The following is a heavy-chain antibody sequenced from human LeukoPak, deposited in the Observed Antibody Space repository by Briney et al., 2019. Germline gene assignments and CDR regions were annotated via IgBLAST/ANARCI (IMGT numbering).Heavy chain of an antibody. CDR3: AKLPYGDGQFDY. J-gene: IGHJ4*02. CDR1: GFTFSSYA. Sequence: PGGSLRLSCAASGFTFSSYAMSWVRQAPGKGLEWVSAISGSGGSTYYADSVKGRFTISRDNSKNTLYLQMNSLRAEVTAVYYCAKLPYGDGQFDYWGQGTLVTVSS. V-gene: IGHV3-23*01. CDR2: ISGSGGST. D-gene: IGHD4-17*01.